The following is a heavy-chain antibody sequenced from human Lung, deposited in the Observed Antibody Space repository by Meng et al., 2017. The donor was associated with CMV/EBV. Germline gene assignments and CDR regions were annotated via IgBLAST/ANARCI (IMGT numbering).Heavy chain of an antibody. D-gene: IGHD6-19*01. J-gene: IGHJ6*02. V-gene: IGHV3-7*01. CDR2: IKQDGSEK. CDR3: ARVSGIAVAGTLGFGYYYYGMDV. CDR1: GFTFSSYW. Sequence: SXAASGFTFSSYWMSWVRQAPGKGLEWVANIKQDGSEKYYVDSVKGRFTISRDNAKNSLYLQMNSLRAEDTAVYYCARVSGIAVAGTLGFGYYYYGMDVXGQGXTVTVSS.